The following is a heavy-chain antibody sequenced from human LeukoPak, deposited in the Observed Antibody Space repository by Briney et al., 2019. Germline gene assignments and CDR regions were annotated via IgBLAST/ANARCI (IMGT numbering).Heavy chain of an antibody. CDR2: IYYSGST. CDR3: ARAPARRGDRRAFDY. D-gene: IGHD1-14*01. J-gene: IGHJ4*02. Sequence: SETLSLTCTVSGGSISSSSYYWGWIRQPPGKGLEWIGSIYYSGSTYYNPSLKSRVTISVDTSKNQFSLKLSSVTAADTAVYYCARAPARRGDRRAFDYWGQGTLVTVSS. CDR1: GGSISSSSYY. V-gene: IGHV4-39*07.